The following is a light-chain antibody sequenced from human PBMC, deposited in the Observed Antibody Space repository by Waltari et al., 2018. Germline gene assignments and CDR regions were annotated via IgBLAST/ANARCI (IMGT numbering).Light chain of an antibody. CDR2: KVS. CDR3: MQGIHRPWT. J-gene: IGKJ1*01. CDR1: ESLVASDGNTY. V-gene: IGKV2-30*01. Sequence: DVVLTQSPLPLSVTLGQSASISCGSSESLVASDGNTYFNWFQQRPGQSPRRLLYKVSNRDSGVPDRFSGSGSGTDFTLRITRVEAEDVGVYYCMQGIHRPWTFGQGTKVEIK.